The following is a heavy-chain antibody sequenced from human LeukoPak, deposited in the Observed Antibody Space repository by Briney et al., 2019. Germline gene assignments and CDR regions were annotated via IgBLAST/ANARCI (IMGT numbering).Heavy chain of an antibody. CDR3: ARGWIYCSSTSCAPWNYFDY. J-gene: IGHJ4*02. V-gene: IGHV4-34*01. CDR2: INHSGST. CDR1: GGSFSGYY. D-gene: IGHD2-2*01. Sequence: SETLSLTCAVYGGSFSGYYWSWIRQPPGKGLEWIGEINHSGSTNYNPSLKSRVTISVDTSKNQFSLKLSSVTAADMAVYYCARGWIYCSSTSCAPWNYFDYWGQGTLVTVSS.